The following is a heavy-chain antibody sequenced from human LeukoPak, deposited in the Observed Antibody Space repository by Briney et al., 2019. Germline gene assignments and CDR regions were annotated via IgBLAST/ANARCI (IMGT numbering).Heavy chain of an antibody. Sequence: SETLSLTCAVYGGSFSGYYWSWIRQPPGKGLEWIGEINHSGSTNYNPSLKSPVTISVDMSKNYFSLKLSSVTAADTAIYYCARHRRYYGSGSYYSDFDSWGQGTLVTVSS. CDR2: INHSGST. V-gene: IGHV4-34*01. CDR1: GGSFSGYY. J-gene: IGHJ4*02. CDR3: ARHRRYYGSGSYYSDFDS. D-gene: IGHD3-10*01.